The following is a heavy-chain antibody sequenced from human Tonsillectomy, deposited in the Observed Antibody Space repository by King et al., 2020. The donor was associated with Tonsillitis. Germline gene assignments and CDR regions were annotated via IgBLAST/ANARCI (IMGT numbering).Heavy chain of an antibody. V-gene: IGHV3-21*01. Sequence: VQLVESGGALVKPGGSLRLSCAASGFTFSSYSMNWVRQAPGKGLEWVSSISSSGSYIYYADSVKGRFTISRDNAKNSLYLQMNSLRVEDTAVYYCARIWQEGYWGQGTLVTVSS. CDR1: GFTFSSYS. J-gene: IGHJ4*02. CDR3: ARIWQEGY. D-gene: IGHD3-10*01. CDR2: ISSSGSYI.